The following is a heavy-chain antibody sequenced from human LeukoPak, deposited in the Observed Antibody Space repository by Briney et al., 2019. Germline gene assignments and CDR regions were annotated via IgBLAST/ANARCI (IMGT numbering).Heavy chain of an antibody. CDR1: GFTFSNYG. CDR3: AKDRPTVYSSSWLHFLDS. Sequence: PGGTLRLSCAASGFTFSNYGMIWVRQAAGKGLEWVSGISGSGGSTYLADSVKGRFTISRDKSKNTLYLQRNSLRADDTAVYYCAKDRPTVYSSSWLHFLDSWGQGTLVTVSS. CDR2: ISGSGGST. J-gene: IGHJ4*02. D-gene: IGHD6-13*01. V-gene: IGHV3-23*01.